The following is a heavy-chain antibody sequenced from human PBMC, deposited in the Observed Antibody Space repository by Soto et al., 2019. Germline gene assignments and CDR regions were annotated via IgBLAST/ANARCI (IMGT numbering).Heavy chain of an antibody. V-gene: IGHV3-23*01. J-gene: IGHJ6*02. D-gene: IGHD3-16*01. CDR2: IRSSGGST. CDR3: AKEQGGKTEIMPKSLGGETIYYYYGMDV. Sequence: PGGSLRLSCAASGFTFDNYAMSWVRQAPGKGLEWVSYIRSSGGSTYYADSVKGRFTISRDNSKNTLYLQMNSLRAEDTAVYYCAKEQGGKTEIMPKSLGGETIYYYYGMDVWGQGTTVTVSS. CDR1: GFTFDNYA.